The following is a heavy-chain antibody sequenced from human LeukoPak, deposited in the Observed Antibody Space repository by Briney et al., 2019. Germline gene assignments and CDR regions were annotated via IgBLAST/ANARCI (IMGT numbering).Heavy chain of an antibody. D-gene: IGHD6-13*01. CDR2: ISAYNGNT. CDR3: AREYSSSWYQLDAFDI. Sequence: ASVKVSCKASGYTFTSYGISWVRQAPGQGLEWMGWISAYNGNTNYAQKLQGRVTMTTDTSTSTAYMELSSLRSEDTAVYYCAREYSSSWYQLDAFDIWGQGTMVTVSS. V-gene: IGHV1-18*01. CDR1: GYTFTSYG. J-gene: IGHJ3*02.